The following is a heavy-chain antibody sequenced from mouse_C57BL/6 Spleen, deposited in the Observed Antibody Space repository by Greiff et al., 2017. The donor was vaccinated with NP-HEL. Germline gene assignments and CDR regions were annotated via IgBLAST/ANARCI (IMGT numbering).Heavy chain of an antibody. J-gene: IGHJ4*01. Sequence: QVQLQQSGAELVRPGASVTLSCKASGYTFTDYEMHWVKQTPVHGLEWIGAIDPETGGTDYNQKFKGKAILTADKSSSTAYMELRSLTSEDSAVYYCTRGGNSYAMDYWGQGTSVTVSS. CDR3: TRGGNSYAMDY. CDR1: GYTFTDYE. D-gene: IGHD2-1*01. CDR2: IDPETGGT. V-gene: IGHV1-15*01.